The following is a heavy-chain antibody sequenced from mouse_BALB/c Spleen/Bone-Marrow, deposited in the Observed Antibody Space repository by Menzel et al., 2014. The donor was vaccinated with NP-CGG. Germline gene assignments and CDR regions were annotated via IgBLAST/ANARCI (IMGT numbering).Heavy chain of an antibody. V-gene: IGHV14-4*02. CDR2: IDPENGDT. CDR1: GFNIKDYY. CDR3: NGIFYAMDY. J-gene: IGHJ4*01. Sequence: VQLQQSGAELVRSGASVKLSCTASGFNIKDYYMHWVKQRPEQGLEWIGWIDPENGDTEYAPKFQGKATMTADTSSNTAYLQLMSLTSEDSAVFYCNGIFYAMDYWGQGTSVTVSS.